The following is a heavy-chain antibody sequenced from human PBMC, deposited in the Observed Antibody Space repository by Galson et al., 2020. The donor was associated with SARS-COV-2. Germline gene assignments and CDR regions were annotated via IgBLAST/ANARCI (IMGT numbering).Heavy chain of an antibody. D-gene: IGHD6-19*01. V-gene: IGHV2-70*01. CDR1: GFSPSTSGMC. Sequence: SGPTLVKPTQTLTLTCTFSGFSPSTSGMCVSWIRQPPGKALEWLALIDWDDDKYYSTSLKPRLTISKDTSKNQVVLTMTNMDPVDTATYYCARMGSPCSGWYPEYCQRWGQGTLVTVSS. CDR2: IDWDDDK. J-gene: IGHJ1*01. CDR3: ARMGSPCSGWYPEYCQR.